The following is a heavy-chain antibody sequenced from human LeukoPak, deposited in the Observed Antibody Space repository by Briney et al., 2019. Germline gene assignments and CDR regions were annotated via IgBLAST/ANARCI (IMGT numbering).Heavy chain of an antibody. Sequence: GASVKVSCEASGYTFTGYYMHWVRQAPGQGLEWMGWINPNSGGTNYAQKFQGRVTMTRDTSISTAYMELSRLRSDDTAVYYCARVMVRGVRPADYYYYYMDVWGKGTTVTISS. D-gene: IGHD3-10*01. V-gene: IGHV1-2*02. J-gene: IGHJ6*03. CDR2: INPNSGGT. CDR1: GYTFTGYY. CDR3: ARVMVRGVRPADYYYYYMDV.